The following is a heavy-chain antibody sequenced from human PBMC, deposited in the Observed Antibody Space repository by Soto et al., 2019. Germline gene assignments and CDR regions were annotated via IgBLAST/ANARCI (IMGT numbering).Heavy chain of an antibody. CDR2: ISWNSGTI. J-gene: IGHJ4*02. D-gene: IGHD3-16*01. CDR3: AKDRTGSAYYFDY. V-gene: IGHV3-9*01. Sequence: EVQLVESGGGLVQPGRSLRLSCAASGFTFDDYAMHWVRQAPGKGLEWVSGISWNSGTIGYADSVKGRFTISRDNAKNSLYLQMNSLRAEDTALYYWAKDRTGSAYYFDYWGQGTLVTVSS. CDR1: GFTFDDYA.